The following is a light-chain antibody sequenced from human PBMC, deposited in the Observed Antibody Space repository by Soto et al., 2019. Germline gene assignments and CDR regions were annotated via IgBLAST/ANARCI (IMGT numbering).Light chain of an antibody. CDR3: QKYNSAPSFT. CDR1: QGISNY. Sequence: DIQMTQSPSSLSASVGDRVTITCRASQGISNYLAWYQQKPGKVPKLLIYASSTLQSGVPSRFSGSGSGTDFTLTISSLQHEYVATYYCQKYNSAPSFTFGPGTKVDIK. J-gene: IGKJ3*01. CDR2: ASS. V-gene: IGKV1-27*01.